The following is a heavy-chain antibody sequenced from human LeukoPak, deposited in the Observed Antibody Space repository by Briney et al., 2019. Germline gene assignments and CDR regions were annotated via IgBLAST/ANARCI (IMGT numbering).Heavy chain of an antibody. CDR3: ARCFYDILTGYQNYFDY. CDR1: GGSISSSNW. J-gene: IGHJ4*02. CDR2: IYHSGST. V-gene: IGHV4-4*02. D-gene: IGHD3-9*01. Sequence: SETLSLTCAVSGGSISSSNWWSWVCQPPGKGLEWIGEIYHSGSTNYNPSLKSRVTISVDKSKNQFSLKLSSVTAADTAVYYCARCFYDILTGYQNYFDYWGQGTLVTVSS.